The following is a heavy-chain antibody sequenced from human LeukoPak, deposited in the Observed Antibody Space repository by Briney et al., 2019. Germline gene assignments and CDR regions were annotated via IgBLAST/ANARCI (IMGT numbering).Heavy chain of an antibody. CDR1: GGSISSYY. CDR2: IYYSGSA. J-gene: IGHJ3*01. CDR3: ARPSLDYGGIDAFDF. Sequence: SETLSLTCTVSGGSISSYYWSWIRQPPGKGLEWIGFIYYSGSANYNPSLKSRVTISVDTSKNQFSLKLSSVTAADTAVYYCARPSLDYGGIDAFDFWGQGTLVTVSS. D-gene: IGHD4-23*01. V-gene: IGHV4-59*08.